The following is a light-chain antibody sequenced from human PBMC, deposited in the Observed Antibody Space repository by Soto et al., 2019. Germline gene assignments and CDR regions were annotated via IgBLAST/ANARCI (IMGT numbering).Light chain of an antibody. CDR2: AAS. CDR3: QQYNNWPPIT. Sequence: EIVMTQSPATLSVSPGERATLSCRASQSVNSKVAWYQQKPGQPPRLLIYAASTRATGVPARFSGGGSGTEFTLTISSLQSEDFAVYYCQQYNNWPPITFGQGTRLEIK. CDR1: QSVNSK. J-gene: IGKJ5*01. V-gene: IGKV3-15*01.